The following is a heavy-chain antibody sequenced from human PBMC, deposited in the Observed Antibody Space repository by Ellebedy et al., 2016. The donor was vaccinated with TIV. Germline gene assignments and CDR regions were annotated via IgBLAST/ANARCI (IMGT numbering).Heavy chain of an antibody. J-gene: IGHJ4*02. CDR3: ATSKHYLDTSGYFDY. V-gene: IGHV1-18*04. CDR1: GYTFTIYG. D-gene: IGHD3-22*01. Sequence: AASVKVSCKASGYTFTIYGIHWVRQAPGQGLEWMGWISAYNGNTNYAQKPQGRVTMTTDTSTSTAYMELRSLRSDDTAVYYCATSKHYLDTSGYFDYWGQGTLVTVSS. CDR2: ISAYNGNT.